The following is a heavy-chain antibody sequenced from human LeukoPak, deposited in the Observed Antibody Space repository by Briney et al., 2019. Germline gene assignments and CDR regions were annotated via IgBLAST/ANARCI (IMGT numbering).Heavy chain of an antibody. CDR2: ISYDGSNK. CDR3: ARNSGGRIAAAGHYYYYYMDV. CDR1: GFTFSSYA. V-gene: IGHV3-30*04. D-gene: IGHD6-13*01. Sequence: GGSLRLSCAASGFTFSSYAMSWVRQAPGKGLEWVAVISYDGSNKYYADSVKGRFTISRDNSKNTLYLQMNSLRAEDTAVYYCARNSGGRIAAAGHYYYYYMDVWGKGTTVTVSS. J-gene: IGHJ6*03.